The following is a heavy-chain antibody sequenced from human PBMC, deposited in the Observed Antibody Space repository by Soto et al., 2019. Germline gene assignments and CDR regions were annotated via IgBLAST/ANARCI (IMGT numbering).Heavy chain of an antibody. CDR2: ISAYNGNT. CDR3: ARVLSGWYYFDY. D-gene: IGHD6-19*01. Sequence: ASVKVSCKASGYTFTSYGISWVRQAPGQGLEWMGWISAYNGNTNYAQKPQGRVTMTTDTSTSTAYMELRSLRSDDTAVYYCARVLSGWYYFDYWGQGTLVTVSS. V-gene: IGHV1-18*01. CDR1: GYTFTSYG. J-gene: IGHJ4*02.